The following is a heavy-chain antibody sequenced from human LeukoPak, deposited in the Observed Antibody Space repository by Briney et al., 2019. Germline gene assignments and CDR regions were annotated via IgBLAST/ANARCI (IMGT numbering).Heavy chain of an antibody. J-gene: IGHJ6*02. CDR1: GYTFTGYY. CDR3: ARGRTLLWFGEPPYYYYGMDV. D-gene: IGHD3-10*01. V-gene: IGHV1-8*02. Sequence: ASVKVSCKASGYTFTGYYMHWVRQATGQGLEWMGWMNPNSGNTGYAQKFQGRVTMTRNTSISTAYMELSSLRSEDTAVYYCARGRTLLWFGEPPYYYYGMDVWGQGTTVTVSS. CDR2: MNPNSGNT.